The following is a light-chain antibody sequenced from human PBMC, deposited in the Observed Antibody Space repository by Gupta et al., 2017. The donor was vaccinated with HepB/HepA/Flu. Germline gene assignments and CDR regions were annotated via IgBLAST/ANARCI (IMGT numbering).Light chain of an antibody. V-gene: IGKV1-5*03. CDR3: QQDDDYPNT. J-gene: IGKJ4*01. CDR2: KAS. CDR1: QSISSW. Sequence: DIQMTQSPSTLSASVGDRVTITCRASQSISSWLAWYQQKPGKAPKLLIYKASTLESGVPSRFSGSGSGTEFTLTISSVQPDDFATYYCQQDDDYPNTFGGGTKVEIK.